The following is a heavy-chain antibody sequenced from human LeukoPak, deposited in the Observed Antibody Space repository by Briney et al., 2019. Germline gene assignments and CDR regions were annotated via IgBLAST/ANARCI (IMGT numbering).Heavy chain of an antibody. CDR1: GGTFISYA. CDR2: IIPIFGTV. J-gene: IGHJ4*02. Sequence: SVKVSCKASGGTFISYAISWVREAPGQGREGMGSIIPIFGTVNYAQKFQGRVTITTDESTSTAYMDLSSLRSEDTAVYYCAREDIDTAMGCIDYWGQGTLVTVSS. D-gene: IGHD5-18*01. CDR3: AREDIDTAMGCIDY. V-gene: IGHV1-69*05.